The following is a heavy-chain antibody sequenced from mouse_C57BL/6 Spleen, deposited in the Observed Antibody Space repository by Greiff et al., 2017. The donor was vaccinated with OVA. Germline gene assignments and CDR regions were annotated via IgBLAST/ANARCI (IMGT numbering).Heavy chain of an antibody. CDR1: GYTFTDYY. CDR3: ARRGLGFDY. Sequence: EVQLQQSGPELVKPGASVKISCKASGYTFTDYYMNWVKQSHGKSLEWIGDINPNNGGTSYNQKFKGKATLTVDKSSSTAYMELRSLTSEDSAVYYCARRGLGFDYWGQGTTRTVSS. CDR2: INPNNGGT. V-gene: IGHV1-26*01. J-gene: IGHJ2*01. D-gene: IGHD4-1*01.